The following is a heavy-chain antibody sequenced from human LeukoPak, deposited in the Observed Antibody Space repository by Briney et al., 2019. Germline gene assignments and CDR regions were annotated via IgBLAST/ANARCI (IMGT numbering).Heavy chain of an antibody. CDR3: ARLGYYDSSGYFDI. D-gene: IGHD3-22*01. CDR2: IYYSGST. V-gene: IGHV4-59*08. Sequence: SETLSLTCTVSGGSISSYYWSWIRQPPGKGLEWFGYIYYSGSTNYNPSLKSRVTISVDTSKNQFSLKMSSVTAADTAVYYCARLGYYDSSGYFDIWGQGTMVTVSS. CDR1: GGSISSYY. J-gene: IGHJ3*02.